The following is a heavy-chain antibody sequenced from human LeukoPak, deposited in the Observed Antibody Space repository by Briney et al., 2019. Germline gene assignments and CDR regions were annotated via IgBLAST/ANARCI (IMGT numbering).Heavy chain of an antibody. Sequence: SETLSLTCAVSGGSISSGGYSWSWIRQPPGKGLEWIGYIYHSGSTYYNPSLKNRVTISVDRSKNQFSLKLSSVTAADTAVYYCASSYYYDSSGYYYQLDYWGQGTLVTVSS. V-gene: IGHV4-30-2*01. CDR1: GGSISSGGYS. CDR2: IYHSGST. CDR3: ASSYYYDSSGYYYQLDY. J-gene: IGHJ4*02. D-gene: IGHD3-22*01.